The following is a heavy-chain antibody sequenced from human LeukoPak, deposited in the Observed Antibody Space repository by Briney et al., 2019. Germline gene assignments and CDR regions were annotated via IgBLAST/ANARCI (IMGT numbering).Heavy chain of an antibody. D-gene: IGHD2-15*01. CDR2: IYTSGST. J-gene: IGHJ4*02. CDR1: GGSISSYY. CDR3: ARWSPGYCSGGSCYTPFFDY. V-gene: IGHV4-4*07. Sequence: SETLSLTCTVSGGSISSYYWSWIRQPAGKGMEWIGRIYTSGSTNYNPSLKSLVTMSVDTSKNQFSLKLCSVTAADTAVYYCARWSPGYCSGGSCYTPFFDYWGQGTLVTVSS.